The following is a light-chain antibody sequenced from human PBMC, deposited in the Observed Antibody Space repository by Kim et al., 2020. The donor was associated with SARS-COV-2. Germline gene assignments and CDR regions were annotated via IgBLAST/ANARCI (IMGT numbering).Light chain of an antibody. J-gene: IGLJ1*01. V-gene: IGLV3-1*01. CDR2: QDT. CDR1: KLGDQY. Sequence: SYELTKPPSVSVSSGQTASITCSGDKLGDQYASWYQQKPGQSPVVVIYQDTKRPSGIPERFSGSNSGNTATLTISGTQAIDEADYYCQAWDSSTRYVFGT. CDR3: QAWDSSTRYV.